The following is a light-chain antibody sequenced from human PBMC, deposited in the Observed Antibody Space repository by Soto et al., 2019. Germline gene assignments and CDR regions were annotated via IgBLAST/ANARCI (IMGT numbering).Light chain of an antibody. CDR2: GAS. CDR3: QQYGSSPIT. J-gene: IGKJ5*01. V-gene: IGKV3-20*01. Sequence: IVFAPTTAARSLSHVKRSTLSFISSQSVSSSYLAWYQQKPGQAPRLLIYGASSRATGIPDRFSGSGSGTYFTLTISRLEPEDFAVYYCQQYGSSPITFDQGTRLEIK. CDR1: QSVSSSY.